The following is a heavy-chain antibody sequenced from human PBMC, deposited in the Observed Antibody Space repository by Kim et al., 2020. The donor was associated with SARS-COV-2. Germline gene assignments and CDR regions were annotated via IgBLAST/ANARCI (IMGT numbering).Heavy chain of an antibody. D-gene: IGHD6-13*01. CDR2: IGTSGVSM. V-gene: IGHV3-48*02. Sequence: GGSLRLSCAASGFTFSSYSMNWVRQAPGKGLEWVSYIGTSGVSMYYADSVKGRFTISRDNVTNSLYLQMDSLRDDDTAVYYCARDPGIAAAGSGVRYFDYWGQGTLVTVSS. CDR1: GFTFSSYS. J-gene: IGHJ4*02. CDR3: ARDPGIAAAGSGVRYFDY.